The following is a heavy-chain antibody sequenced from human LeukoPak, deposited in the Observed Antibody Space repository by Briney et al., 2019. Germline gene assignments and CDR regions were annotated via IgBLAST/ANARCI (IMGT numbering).Heavy chain of an antibody. CDR3: AKSGADIVVVVAASCFDY. CDR1: GFTFSSYA. CDR2: ISGSGGST. D-gene: IGHD2-15*01. J-gene: IGHJ4*02. Sequence: GGSLRLSRAASGFTFSSYAISWVRQAPGKGLEWVSAISGSGGSTYYADSVKGRFTISRDNSKNTLYLQMNSLRAEDTAVYYCAKSGADIVVVVAASCFDYWGQGTLVTVSS. V-gene: IGHV3-23*01.